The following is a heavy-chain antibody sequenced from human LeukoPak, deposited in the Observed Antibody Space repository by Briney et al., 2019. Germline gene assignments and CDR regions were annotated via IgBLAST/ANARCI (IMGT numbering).Heavy chain of an antibody. V-gene: IGHV1-24*01. D-gene: IGHD3-10*01. CDR2: FDPEDGET. CDR3: ATFTLSPRLWFGELPSELDY. J-gene: IGHJ4*02. Sequence: ASVKVSCKVSGYTLTELSMHWVRQAPGKGLEWMGGFDPEDGETIYAQMFQGRVTMTEDTSTDTAYMELSSLRSEDTAVYYCATFTLSPRLWFGELPSELDYWGQGTLVTVSS. CDR1: GYTLTELS.